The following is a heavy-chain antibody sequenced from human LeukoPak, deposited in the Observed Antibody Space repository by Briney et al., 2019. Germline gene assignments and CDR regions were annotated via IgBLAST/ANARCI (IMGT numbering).Heavy chain of an antibody. Sequence: PGGSLRLSCTASGFTFGDYAMSWFRQAPGKGLEWVGFIRSKAYGGTTEYAASVKGRFTISRDDSKSIAYLQMNSLKTEDTAVYYCTLMATRGQDAFDIWGQGTMVTVSS. V-gene: IGHV3-49*03. D-gene: IGHD5-24*01. J-gene: IGHJ3*02. CDR2: IRSKAYGGTT. CDR3: TLMATRGQDAFDI. CDR1: GFTFGDYA.